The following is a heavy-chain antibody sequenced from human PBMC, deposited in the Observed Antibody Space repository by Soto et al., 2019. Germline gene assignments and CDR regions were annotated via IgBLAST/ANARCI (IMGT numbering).Heavy chain of an antibody. CDR2: IYWDDDK. CDR3: SHSLSVAGFDY. V-gene: IGHV2-5*02. J-gene: IGHJ4*02. CDR1: GFALSTSGVG. Sequence: QITLNESGPTLVKPTQTLTLTCTFSGFALSTSGVGVGWIRQPPGNALEWLALIYWDDDKRYSASLKSRLTIPKDTSKNQVVLTMTNMDPVDTATYYCSHSLSVAGFDYWGQGTLVTVSS. D-gene: IGHD6-19*01.